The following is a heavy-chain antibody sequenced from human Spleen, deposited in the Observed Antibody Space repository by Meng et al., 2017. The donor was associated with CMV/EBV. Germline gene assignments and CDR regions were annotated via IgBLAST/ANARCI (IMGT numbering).Heavy chain of an antibody. Sequence: CGYTFSSYAMNWVCQAPGHKLEWLGWSNAGYGNTKYSQEFQGRGTITRDTSTSTAYMELSSLTSDDTAVYYCATDLDFAVNHGLDPWGQGTLVTVSS. D-gene: IGHD2-2*03. CDR1: GYTFSSYA. CDR2: SNAGYGNT. V-gene: IGHV1-3*02. J-gene: IGHJ5*02. CDR3: ATDLDFAVNHGLDP.